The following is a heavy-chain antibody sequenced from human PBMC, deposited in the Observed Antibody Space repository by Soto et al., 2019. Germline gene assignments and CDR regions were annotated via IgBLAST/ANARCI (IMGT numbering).Heavy chain of an antibody. V-gene: IGHV3-11*06. CDR3: VRGGSYCGGDCFDY. J-gene: IGHJ4*02. CDR1: GFTFSDYY. CDR2: ISGSGTYT. D-gene: IGHD2-21*02. Sequence: QVQLVESGGGLVKPGGSLRLSCAASGFTFSDYYMSWIRQAPGKGLEWVSYISGSGTYTNYGDSVKGRCTISRDNAKNSLYLQVNSLRAEDTAVYYCVRGGSYCGGDCFDYWGQGTLVTGSS.